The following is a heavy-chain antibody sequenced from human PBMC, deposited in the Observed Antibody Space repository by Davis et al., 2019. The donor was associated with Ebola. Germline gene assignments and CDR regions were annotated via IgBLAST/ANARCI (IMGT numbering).Heavy chain of an antibody. Sequence: SETLSLTCAVYGGSFSDYYWSWIRQPPGKGLEWIGEISQSGSTNYNPSLKSRVTISVDTSKNQFSLKLSSVTAADTAVYYCAKAYSGSHLLGTRSYYYGMDVWGQGTTVTVSS. V-gene: IGHV4-34*01. CDR1: GGSFSDYY. J-gene: IGHJ6*02. D-gene: IGHD1-26*01. CDR2: ISQSGST. CDR3: AKAYSGSHLLGTRSYYYGMDV.